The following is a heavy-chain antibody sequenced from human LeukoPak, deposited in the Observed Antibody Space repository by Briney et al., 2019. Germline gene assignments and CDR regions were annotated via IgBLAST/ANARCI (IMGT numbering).Heavy chain of an antibody. Sequence: PSETLSLTCSVSGDSISSSSYFWGWIRQPPGQGLEWIGTIYYSGSTYYNPSLKSRVTISVDTSKNQFSLKLSSVTAADTAVYYCARVVEGIAAAGTPRVFFDYWGQGTLVAVSS. D-gene: IGHD6-13*01. CDR1: GDSISSSSYF. CDR2: IYYSGST. V-gene: IGHV4-39*07. J-gene: IGHJ4*02. CDR3: ARVVEGIAAAGTPRVFFDY.